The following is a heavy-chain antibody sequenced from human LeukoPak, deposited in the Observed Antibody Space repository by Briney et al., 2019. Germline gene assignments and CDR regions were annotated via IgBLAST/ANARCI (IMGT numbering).Heavy chain of an antibody. CDR2: INPSGDST. Sequence: ASVKVSCKASGYTFTSYYMHWVRQAPGQGLEWMGIINPSGDSTTYAQKFQGRVTMTRDMSTSTVYMELSSLRSEDTAVYYCARNSPDSSDYYISYYSYMDVWGKGTTVTVSS. CDR3: ARNSPDSSDYYISYYSYMDV. CDR1: GYTFTSYY. V-gene: IGHV1-46*01. J-gene: IGHJ6*03. D-gene: IGHD3-22*01.